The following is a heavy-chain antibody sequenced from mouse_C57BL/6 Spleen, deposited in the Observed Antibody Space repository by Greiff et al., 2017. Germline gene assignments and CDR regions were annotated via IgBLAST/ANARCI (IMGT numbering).Heavy chain of an antibody. V-gene: IGHV8-12*01. D-gene: IGHD2-4*01. CDR1: GFSLSTSGMG. CDR2: IYWDDDK. J-gene: IGHJ4*01. CDR3: AREVYYDYYVNAMDY. Sequence: QVTLKVSGPGILQSSQTLSLSCSFSGFSLSTSGMGVSWIRQPSGKGLEWLAHIYWDDDKRYNPSLKSRHTISTDTSRNQVFLKIARVDTADTATYYCAREVYYDYYVNAMDYWGQGTSVTVSS.